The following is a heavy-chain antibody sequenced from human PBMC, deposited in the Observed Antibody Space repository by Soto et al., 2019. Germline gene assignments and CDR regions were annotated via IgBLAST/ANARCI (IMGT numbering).Heavy chain of an antibody. D-gene: IGHD6-6*01. CDR2: ISSSSSYI. CDR3: ARDLYSSSARYFDY. V-gene: IGHV3-21*01. J-gene: IGHJ4*02. Sequence: EVQLVGLGGGLAKPGGSLRLSCAASGFTFSSYSLNWVRQAPGRGLGWVPSISSSSSYIYYADSVKGRFTISRDNAKNSLYLQMNSLRAEDTAVYYCARDLYSSSARYFDYWGQGTLVTVSS. CDR1: GFTFSSYS.